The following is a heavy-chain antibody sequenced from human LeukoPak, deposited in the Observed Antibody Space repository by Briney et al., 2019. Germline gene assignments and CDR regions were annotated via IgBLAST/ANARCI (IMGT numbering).Heavy chain of an antibody. D-gene: IGHD6-19*01. CDR2: IYSSGTA. Sequence: SETLSLTCTVSGGSITNSYWSWLRQPVGKGLEWIGRIYSSGTANYNPSLTGRVSISIDTSKNQFSLKLNSVTAADTAVYYCARGSSGWYSIDYWGQGALVTVSS. CDR3: ARGSSGWYSIDY. J-gene: IGHJ4*01. CDR1: GGSITNSY. V-gene: IGHV4-4*07.